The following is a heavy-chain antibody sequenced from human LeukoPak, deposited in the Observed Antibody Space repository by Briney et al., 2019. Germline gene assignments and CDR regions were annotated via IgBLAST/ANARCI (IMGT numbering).Heavy chain of an antibody. D-gene: IGHD3-16*02. Sequence: GASVKVSCKASGYTFTNYYMHWVRQAPGQGLEWMGIINPSGGGTSYAQKFQGRVTMTRDTSTSTVYMELSSLRSDDTAVYYCARDTGSYDYVWGSYPYYWGQGTLVTVSS. CDR1: GYTFTNYY. V-gene: IGHV1-46*01. J-gene: IGHJ4*02. CDR3: ARDTGSYDYVWGSYPYY. CDR2: INPSGGGT.